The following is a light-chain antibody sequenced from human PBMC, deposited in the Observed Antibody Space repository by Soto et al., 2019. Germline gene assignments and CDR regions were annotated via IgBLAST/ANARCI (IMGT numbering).Light chain of an antibody. CDR2: AAS. V-gene: IGKV1-8*01. Sequence: AIRMTQSPSSFSASTGDRVTITCRASQGISSYLAWYQQKPGKAPKLLIYAASTLQSGVPSRFSRSGSGTDFTLTISCLHSEDFATYYCQQYYSYPLTFGGGTKVDI. CDR3: QQYYSYPLT. CDR1: QGISSY. J-gene: IGKJ4*01.